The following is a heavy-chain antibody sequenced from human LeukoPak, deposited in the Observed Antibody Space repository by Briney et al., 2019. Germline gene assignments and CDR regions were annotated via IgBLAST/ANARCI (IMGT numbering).Heavy chain of an antibody. J-gene: IGHJ1*01. CDR3: ASGRDLLTYFQH. Sequence: SETLSLTCTVSGASTSNYFWSCIRQSLEKVLEWIGHIYYSGSTNYNPSLKSRVNISVDTSKIQFSLKLSCVTDADTAVYYCASGRDLLTYFQHWGQGTLVTVSS. CDR1: GASTSNYF. CDR2: IYYSGST. V-gene: IGHV4-59*01. D-gene: IGHD1-26*01.